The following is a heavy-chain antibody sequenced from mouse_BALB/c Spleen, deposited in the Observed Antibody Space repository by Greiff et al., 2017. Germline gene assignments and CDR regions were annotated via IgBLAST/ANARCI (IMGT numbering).Heavy chain of an antibody. CDR3: ATTMITTKAGFAY. J-gene: IGHJ3*01. CDR1: GYTFTSYW. D-gene: IGHD2-4*01. V-gene: IGHV1-7*01. CDR2: INPSTGYT. Sequence: QVQLKESGAELAKPGASVKMSCKASGYTFTSYWMHWVKQRPGQGLEWIGYINPSTGYTEYNQKFKDKATLTADKSSSTAYMQLSSLTSEDSAVYYCATTMITTKAGFAYWGQGTLVTVSA.